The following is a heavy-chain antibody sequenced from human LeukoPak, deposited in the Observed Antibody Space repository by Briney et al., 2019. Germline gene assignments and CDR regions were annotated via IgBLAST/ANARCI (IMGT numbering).Heavy chain of an antibody. CDR2: IYPDDSDT. V-gene: IGHV5-51*01. CDR1: GYRFNAYW. J-gene: IGHJ4*02. CDR3: ARRGEAMDPFDY. Sequence: GESLKISCKGSGYRFNAYWIAWVRQMPGKGLEWMGIIYPDDSDTRYSPSFQGQVTISADKSVRTAYLQWSSLKASDTAMYYCARRGEAMDPFDYWGQGTLVTVSS. D-gene: IGHD5-18*01.